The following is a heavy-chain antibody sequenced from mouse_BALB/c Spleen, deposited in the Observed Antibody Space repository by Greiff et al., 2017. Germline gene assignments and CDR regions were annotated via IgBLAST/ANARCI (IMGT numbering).Heavy chain of an antibody. V-gene: IGHV14-4*02. D-gene: IGHD1-1*01. CDR1: GFNIKDYY. CDR2: IDPENGDT. CDR3: NATWEYYGSSYFDY. Sequence: VQLQQSGAELVRPGASVKLSCTASGFNIKDYYMHWVKQRPEQGLEWIGWIDPENGDTEYAPKFQGKATMTADTSSNTAYLQLSSLTSEDTAVYYCNATWEYYGSSYFDYWGQGTTLTVSS. J-gene: IGHJ2*01.